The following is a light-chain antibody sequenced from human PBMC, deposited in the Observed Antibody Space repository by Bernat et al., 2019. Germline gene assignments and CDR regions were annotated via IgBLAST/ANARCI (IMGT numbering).Light chain of an antibody. J-gene: IGLJ3*02. Sequence: QSALTQPPSASGSLGQSVTISCTGTSSDVGADNHVSWYQQHPGKAPKVLIYEVNKRPSGVPDRFSGSKSGNTASLTVSGLQADDEADYHCASHGGGNNFWVFGGGTKLTVL. V-gene: IGLV2-8*01. CDR3: ASHGGGNNFWV. CDR2: EVN. CDR1: SSDVGADNH.